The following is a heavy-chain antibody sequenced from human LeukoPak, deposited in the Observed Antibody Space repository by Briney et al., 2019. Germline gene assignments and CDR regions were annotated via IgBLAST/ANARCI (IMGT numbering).Heavy chain of an antibody. CDR2: ISGSGGST. Sequence: GGSLRLSCATSGFTFSIYSMNWVRQAPGKGLEWVSAISGSGGSTYYADSVKGRFTISRDNSKNTLYLQMNSLRAEDTAVYYCAKDRTAGKYYFDYWGQGTLVTVSS. V-gene: IGHV3-23*01. CDR3: AKDRTAGKYYFDY. D-gene: IGHD3-10*01. CDR1: GFTFSIYS. J-gene: IGHJ4*02.